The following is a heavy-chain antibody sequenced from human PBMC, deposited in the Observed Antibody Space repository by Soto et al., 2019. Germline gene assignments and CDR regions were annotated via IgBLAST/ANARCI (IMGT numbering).Heavy chain of an antibody. CDR3: ARDMDPFTIFGVVGGVWFDP. CDR1: GFTFSSYG. CDR2: IWYDGSNK. V-gene: IGHV3-33*01. D-gene: IGHD3-3*01. Sequence: QVQLVESGGGVVQPGRSLRLSCAASGFTFSSYGMHWVRQAPGKGLEWVAVIWYDGSNKYYADSVKGRLTISRDNSKNTLYLQMNSLRAEDTAVYYCARDMDPFTIFGVVGGVWFDPWGQGTLVTVSS. J-gene: IGHJ5*02.